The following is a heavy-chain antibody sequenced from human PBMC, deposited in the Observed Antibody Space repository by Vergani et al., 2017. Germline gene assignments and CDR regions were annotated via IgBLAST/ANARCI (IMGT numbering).Heavy chain of an antibody. CDR1: GGTFSSYA. Sequence: QVQLVQSGAEVKKPGSSVKVSCKASGGTFSSYAISWVRQAPGQGLEWMGGIIPIFGTANYAQKFQGRVTITADESTSTAYMELSSLRSEDTAVYYCARGAYCSITSCYRRPPYYYYYYGMDVWGQGTTVTVSS. J-gene: IGHJ6*02. CDR2: IIPIFGTA. V-gene: IGHV1-69*12. D-gene: IGHD2-2*01. CDR3: ARGAYCSITSCYRRPPYYYYYYGMDV.